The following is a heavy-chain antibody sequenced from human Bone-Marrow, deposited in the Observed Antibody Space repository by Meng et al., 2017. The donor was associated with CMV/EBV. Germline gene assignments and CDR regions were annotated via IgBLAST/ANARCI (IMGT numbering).Heavy chain of an antibody. V-gene: IGHV3-21*01. CDR2: ISSSSSYM. D-gene: IGHD2-2*03. CDR1: GFTLRTYS. Sequence: GGSLRLSCAASGFTLRTYSMNWVRQAPGKGLEWVSSISSSSSYMYYADSVKGRFTISRDNAKKSLYLQMNSLRAEDTAVYYCGRGGTRWIKVYYFDSWGQGTLVTVSS. CDR3: GRGGTRWIKVYYFDS. J-gene: IGHJ4*02.